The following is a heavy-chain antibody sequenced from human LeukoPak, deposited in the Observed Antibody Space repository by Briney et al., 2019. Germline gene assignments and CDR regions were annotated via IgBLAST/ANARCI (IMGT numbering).Heavy chain of an antibody. CDR3: ARDEYSGYDYGGYYYGMDV. CDR1: GFTFSSYS. J-gene: IGHJ6*02. D-gene: IGHD5-12*01. Sequence: GGSLRLSCAASGFTFSSYSMNWVRQAPGKGLEWVSSISSSSSYIYYADSVKGRFTISRDNAKNSLYLQMNSLRAEDTAVYYCARDEYSGYDYGGYYYGMDVWGQGTTVTVSS. CDR2: ISSSSSYI. V-gene: IGHV3-21*01.